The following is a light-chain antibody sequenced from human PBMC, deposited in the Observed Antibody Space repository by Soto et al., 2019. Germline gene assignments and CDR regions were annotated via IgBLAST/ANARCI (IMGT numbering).Light chain of an antibody. Sequence: DIQMTQSPSTLSASVGDRVTITCRASQSISSWLAWYQQKLGRAPRLLIYDASSLESGVPSRFSGSGYGTEFTLTISSLQPDDFATYYCQQDNTYSSLTFGGGTKV. V-gene: IGKV1-5*01. J-gene: IGKJ4*01. CDR3: QQDNTYSSLT. CDR2: DAS. CDR1: QSISSW.